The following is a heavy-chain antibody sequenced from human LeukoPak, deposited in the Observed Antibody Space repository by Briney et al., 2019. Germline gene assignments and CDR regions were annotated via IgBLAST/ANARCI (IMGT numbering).Heavy chain of an antibody. D-gene: IGHD3-22*01. J-gene: IGHJ6*02. V-gene: IGHV1-3*01. CDR3: ARTDCYDSSGYYAKPRYYYYYGMDV. CDR2: INAGNGNT. CDR1: GYTFTSYA. Sequence: ASVKVSCTASGYTFTSYAMHWVRQAPGQRLEWMGWINAGNGNTKYSQKFQGRVTITRDTSASTAYMELSSLRSEDTAVYYCARTDCYDSSGYYAKPRYYYYYGMDVWGQGTTVTVSS.